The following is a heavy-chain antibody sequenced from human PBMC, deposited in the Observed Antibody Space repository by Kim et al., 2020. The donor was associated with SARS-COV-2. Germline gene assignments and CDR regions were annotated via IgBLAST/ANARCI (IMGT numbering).Heavy chain of an antibody. V-gene: IGHV3-48*03. Sequence: GGSLRLSCAASGFTFSSYEMNWVRQAPGKGLEWVSYISSSGSTIYYADSVKGRFTISRDNAKNSLYLQMNSLRAEDTAVYYCARDLEGGSYFDYWGQGTLVTVSS. CDR3: ARDLEGGSYFDY. D-gene: IGHD1-26*01. CDR1: GFTFSSYE. CDR2: ISSSGSTI. J-gene: IGHJ4*02.